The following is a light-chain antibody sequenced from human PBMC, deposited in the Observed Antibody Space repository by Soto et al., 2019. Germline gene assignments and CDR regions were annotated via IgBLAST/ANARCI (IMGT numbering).Light chain of an antibody. V-gene: IGLV2-14*01. Sequence: QSVLTQPASVSGSPGQSVTISCTGPRSDIGDSNFISWYQHSPGKAPRLLIYQVNNRPSGVSGRFSGSKAGNTASLTISGLLDDDEAEYFCASFTSATIFVFGSGSKATV. CDR1: RSDIGDSNF. CDR3: ASFTSATIFV. CDR2: QVN. J-gene: IGLJ1*01.